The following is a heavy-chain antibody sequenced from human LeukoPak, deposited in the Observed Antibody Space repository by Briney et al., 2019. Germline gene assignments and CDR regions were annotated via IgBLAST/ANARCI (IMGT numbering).Heavy chain of an antibody. Sequence: PSETLSLTCAVYGGSFSGYYWSWIRQPPGKGLEWIGEINHSGSTNYNPSLKSRVTISVDTSKNQFSLKLSSVTAADTAVYYCARLRTGDIPLDVWGQGTTVTVSS. CDR1: GGSFSGYY. D-gene: IGHD3-9*01. CDR2: INHSGST. CDR3: ARLRTGDIPLDV. V-gene: IGHV4-34*01. J-gene: IGHJ6*02.